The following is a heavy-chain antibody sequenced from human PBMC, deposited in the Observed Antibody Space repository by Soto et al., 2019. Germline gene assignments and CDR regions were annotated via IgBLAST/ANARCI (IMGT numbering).Heavy chain of an antibody. V-gene: IGHV3-15*01. CDR2: IKSKTDGGTT. D-gene: IGHD3-9*01. Sequence: PGGSLRLSCAASGFTFSNAWMSWVRQAPGKGLEWVGRIKSKTDGGTTDYAAPVKGRFTISRDDSKNTLYLQMNSLKTEDTAVYYRGSDWSYKAFDYWGQGTLVTVSS. CDR1: GFTFSNAW. J-gene: IGHJ4*02. CDR3: GSDWSYKAFDY.